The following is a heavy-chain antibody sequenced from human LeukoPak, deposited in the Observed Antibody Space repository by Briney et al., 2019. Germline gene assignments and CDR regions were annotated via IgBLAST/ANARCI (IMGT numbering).Heavy chain of an antibody. V-gene: IGHV3-23*01. Sequence: GGSLRLSCAVSGFTFSSYAMSWVRQAPGNGLEWVSAISGRGGSTYYADSVKGRFTISRDKSKNTLYLQMNSLRAEDTAVYYCAKGTGSWYNYWGQGTLVTVSS. CDR1: GFTFSSYA. D-gene: IGHD6-13*01. J-gene: IGHJ4*02. CDR3: AKGTGSWYNY. CDR2: ISGRGGST.